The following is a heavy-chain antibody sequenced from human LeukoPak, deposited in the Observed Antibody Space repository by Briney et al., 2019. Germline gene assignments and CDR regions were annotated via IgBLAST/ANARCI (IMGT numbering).Heavy chain of an antibody. CDR3: ANVPRSTVSY. Sequence: GGSLRLSCAASEFIFSTNWMHWVRLTPGKGLEWVAELNEDGSVKYYVDSVKGRFTISRDNAGSLLFLQMYTLRSEDTGVYFCANVPRSTVSYWGRGTLVTVSS. J-gene: IGHJ4*02. D-gene: IGHD2-15*01. CDR1: EFIFSTNW. CDR2: LNEDGSVK. V-gene: IGHV3-7*01.